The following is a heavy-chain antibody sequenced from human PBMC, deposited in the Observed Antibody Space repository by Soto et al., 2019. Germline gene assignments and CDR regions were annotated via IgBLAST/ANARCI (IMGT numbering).Heavy chain of an antibody. V-gene: IGHV3-30*18. D-gene: IGHD1-1*01. J-gene: IGHJ4*02. CDR2: ISYDGSEK. CDR1: GFTCSRHG. CDR3: AKDQGRIYNPFDY. Sequence: QVQLVESGGGVVQPGRSLRHSCAASGFTCSRHGMHWVRQAPGKRLEWMALISYDGSEKYYADSGRGRFTISRDNSMNKLYMEMNSLRPEDTGVYYCAKDQGRIYNPFDYCGQGTLVTVSS.